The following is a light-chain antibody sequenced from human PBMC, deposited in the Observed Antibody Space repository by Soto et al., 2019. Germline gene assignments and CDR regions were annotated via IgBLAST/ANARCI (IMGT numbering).Light chain of an antibody. CDR1: SSDVGGYNS. CDR3: KSYTSRSTYV. V-gene: IGLV2-14*03. Sequence: QSVLTQPASVSGSPGQSITISCTGTSSDVGGYNSVSWYQHHPGKAPKLMIYDVSNRSSGVSSRFSGSKSDNTASLTISGLQAEDEADYYCKSYTSRSTYVFGTWTKVTVL. CDR2: DVS. J-gene: IGLJ1*01.